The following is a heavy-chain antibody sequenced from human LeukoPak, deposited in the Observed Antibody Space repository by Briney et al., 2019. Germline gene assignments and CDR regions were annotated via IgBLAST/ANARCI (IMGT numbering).Heavy chain of an antibody. V-gene: IGHV3-64*01. D-gene: IGHD1-1*01. CDR3: ARSPPGRTNWNYYDY. Sequence: PGGSLRLSCAASGFTFSDYAMHWVRQAPGKGLEFASVIGPIGVYTYYANSVKGRFTISRDNSKSTVSLQMGSLRDEDMAVYYCARSPPGRTNWNYYDYWGRGTLVTVSS. CDR2: IGPIGVYT. CDR1: GFTFSDYA. J-gene: IGHJ4*02.